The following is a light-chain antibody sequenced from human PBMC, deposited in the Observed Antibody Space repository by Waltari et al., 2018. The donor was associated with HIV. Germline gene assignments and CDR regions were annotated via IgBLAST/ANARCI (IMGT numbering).Light chain of an antibody. J-gene: IGLJ2*01. CDR3: QAWDSSAVV. Sequence: SYELTQPPSVSVSPGQTASIACSGDKLGDKYTSWYQQKPGQSPVLVIYQDNKRPSGIPDRCSGSNSGNTATLIISGAQARDEADYFCQAWDSSAVVFGGGTKLTVL. CDR2: QDN. CDR1: KLGDKY. V-gene: IGLV3-1*01.